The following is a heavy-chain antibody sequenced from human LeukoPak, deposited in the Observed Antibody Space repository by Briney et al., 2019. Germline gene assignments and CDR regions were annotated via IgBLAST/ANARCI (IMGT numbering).Heavy chain of an antibody. J-gene: IGHJ4*02. CDR3: AKDDAWLQYGD. D-gene: IGHD5-24*01. CDR1: GFTFDDYG. CDR2: ISPNGVIT. Sequence: PGGSLRLSCAASGFTFDDYGMSWVRQAPGKGLEWVSGISPNGVITYYTDSVKGRFTISRDNSKGTVYLHMNSLRPEDTAVYYCAKDDAWLQYGDWGRGTLVTVSS. V-gene: IGHV3-23*01.